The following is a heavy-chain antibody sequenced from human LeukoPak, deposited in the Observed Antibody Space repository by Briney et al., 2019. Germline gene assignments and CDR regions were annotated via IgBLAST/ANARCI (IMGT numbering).Heavy chain of an antibody. CDR1: GYTFTGYY. CDR3: ARGEPYYYDSSGYYGIKSLGY. J-gene: IGHJ4*02. CDR2: ISAYNGNT. D-gene: IGHD3-22*01. V-gene: IGHV1-18*04. Sequence: ASVKVSCKASGYTFTGYYMHWVRQAPGQGLEWMGWISAYNGNTNYAQKLQGRVTMTTDTSTSTAYMELRSLRPDDTAVYYCARGEPYYYDSSGYYGIKSLGYWGQGTLVTVSS.